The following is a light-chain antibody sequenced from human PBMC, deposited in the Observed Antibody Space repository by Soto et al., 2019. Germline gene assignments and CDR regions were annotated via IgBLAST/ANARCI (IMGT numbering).Light chain of an antibody. J-gene: IGLJ1*01. CDR3: SSYAGSSTYA. V-gene: IGLV2-23*01. CDR1: SSDVGRYNL. Sequence: QSALTQPASVSGSPGQSITISCTGTSSDVGRYNLVSWYQQHPGKAPKLMIYEGSKRPSGVSNRFSGSKSGSAASLTISGLQAEVEADYYCSSYAGSSTYAFATGTKVTVL. CDR2: EGS.